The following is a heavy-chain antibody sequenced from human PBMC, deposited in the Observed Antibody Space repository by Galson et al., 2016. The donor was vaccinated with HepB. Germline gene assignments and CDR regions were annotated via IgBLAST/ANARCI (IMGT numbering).Heavy chain of an antibody. CDR3: AGVPSGKRLDY. J-gene: IGHJ4*02. CDR2: MSDSGGST. D-gene: IGHD2-2*01. CDR1: GFTLSNSA. Sequence: LRLSCAASGFTLSNSAMSWVRQAPGKGLEWVSAMSDSGGSTYYADSVKGRFTISRDNSRNTLYLQMNSLRADDTAVYYCAGVPSGKRLDYWGQGTLVTVSS. V-gene: IGHV3-23*01.